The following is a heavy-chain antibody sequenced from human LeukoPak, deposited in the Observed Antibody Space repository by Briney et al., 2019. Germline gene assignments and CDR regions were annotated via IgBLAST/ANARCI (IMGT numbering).Heavy chain of an antibody. CDR2: ISYDGSNR. D-gene: IGHD4-17*01. J-gene: IGHJ6*02. CDR1: GFTFSSYG. Sequence: PGGSLRLSCAASGFTFSSYGMHWVRQAPGKGLEWVAVISYDGSNRYYADSVKGRFTISRDNSKKTLYLQMNSLRAEDTAVYYCAKGNDYGPYSYYGMDVWGQGTTVTVSS. CDR3: AKGNDYGPYSYYGMDV. V-gene: IGHV3-30*18.